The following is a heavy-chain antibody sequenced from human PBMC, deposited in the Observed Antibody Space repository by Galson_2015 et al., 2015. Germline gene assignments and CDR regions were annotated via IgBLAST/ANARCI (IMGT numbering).Heavy chain of an antibody. V-gene: IGHV3-7*01. Sequence: SLRLSCAASGFTFSSYWMSWVRQAPGKGLEWVANIKQDGSEKYYVDSVKGRFTISRDNAKNSLYLQMNSLRAEDTAVYYCARGLRLLWFGESPFDYWGQGTLVTVSS. CDR2: IKQDGSEK. CDR3: ARGLRLLWFGESPFDY. D-gene: IGHD3-10*01. CDR1: GFTFSSYW. J-gene: IGHJ4*02.